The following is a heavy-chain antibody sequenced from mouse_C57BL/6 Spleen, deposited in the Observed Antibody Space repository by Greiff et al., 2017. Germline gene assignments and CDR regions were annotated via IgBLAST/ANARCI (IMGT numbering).Heavy chain of an antibody. Sequence: QVHVKQSGAELVKPGASVKISCKASGYAFSSYWMNWVKQRPGKGLEWIGQIYPGDGDTNYNGKFKGKATLTADKSSSTAYMQLSSLASEDSAVYFCARGYYFDYWGRGTPLTVSS. J-gene: IGHJ2*01. CDR3: ARGYYFDY. CDR1: GYAFSSYW. V-gene: IGHV1-80*01. CDR2: IYPGDGDT.